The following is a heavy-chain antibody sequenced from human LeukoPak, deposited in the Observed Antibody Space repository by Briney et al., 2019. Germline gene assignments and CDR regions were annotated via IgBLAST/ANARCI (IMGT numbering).Heavy chain of an antibody. CDR1: GGSISSSSYY. CDR2: IYYSGST. Sequence: SETLSLTCTVSGGSISSSSYYWGWLRQPPGKGLEWIGSIYYSGSTYYNPSLKSRVTISVDTSKNQFSLKLSSVTAADTAVYYCARAPYCSSTSCYLYPDYFDYWGQGTLVTVSS. V-gene: IGHV4-39*07. D-gene: IGHD2-2*01. CDR3: ARAPYCSSTSCYLYPDYFDY. J-gene: IGHJ4*02.